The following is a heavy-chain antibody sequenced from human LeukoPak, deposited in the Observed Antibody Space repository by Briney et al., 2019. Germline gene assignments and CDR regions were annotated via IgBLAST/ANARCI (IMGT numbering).Heavy chain of an antibody. CDR2: IWYDGSNK. J-gene: IGHJ4*02. CDR3: ARDSWPYGDYHKGFDY. D-gene: IGHD4-17*01. V-gene: IGHV3-33*08. Sequence: GGSLRLSCAASGFTFSSYGMHWVRQAPGKGLEWVAVIWYDGSNKYYADSVKGRFTISRDNSKNTLYLQMNSLRAEDTAVYYCARDSWPYGDYHKGFDYWGQGTLVTVSS. CDR1: GFTFSSYG.